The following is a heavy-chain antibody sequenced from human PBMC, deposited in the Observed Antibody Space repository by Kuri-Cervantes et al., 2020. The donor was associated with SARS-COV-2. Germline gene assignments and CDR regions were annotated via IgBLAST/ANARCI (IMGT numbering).Heavy chain of an antibody. CDR3: ARDRAYSSSWRRTNWFDP. Sequence: GGSLRLSCAASGFTFSSYSMNWVRQAPGKGLEWVSSISSSSSYIYYADSVKGRFTISRDNAKNSLYLRMNSLRAEDTAVYYCARDRAYSSSWRRTNWFDPWDQGTLVTVSS. CDR1: GFTFSSYS. CDR2: ISSSSSYI. J-gene: IGHJ5*02. D-gene: IGHD6-13*01. V-gene: IGHV3-21*01.